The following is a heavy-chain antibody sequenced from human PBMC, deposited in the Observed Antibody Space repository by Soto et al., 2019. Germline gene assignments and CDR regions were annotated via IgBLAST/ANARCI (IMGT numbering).Heavy chain of an antibody. V-gene: IGHV3-30*18. J-gene: IGHJ4*02. Sequence: GGSLRLSCAASGFTFSSYGMHWVRQAPGKGLEWVAVISYDGSNKYYADSVKGRFTISRDNSKNTLYLQMSSLRAEDTAVYYCAKLSIVGYCSSTSCLLDYWGQGTLVTVSS. CDR2: ISYDGSNK. CDR3: AKLSIVGYCSSTSCLLDY. D-gene: IGHD2-2*01. CDR1: GFTFSSYG.